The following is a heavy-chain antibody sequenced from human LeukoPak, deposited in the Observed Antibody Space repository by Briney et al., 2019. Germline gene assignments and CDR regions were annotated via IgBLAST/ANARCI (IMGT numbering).Heavy chain of an antibody. J-gene: IGHJ5*02. CDR2: IYPSGTT. Sequence: SQTLSLTCAVSGGSIRSGDYSWTWIRLPPGKGLEWIGYIYPSGTTFKNPSLRSRVTISVDRSKNQISLEMTSVTAADTAVYYCARENPLLVYFLTWGQGTLVTVSS. CDR1: GGSIRSGDYS. CDR3: ARENPLLVYFLT. V-gene: IGHV4-30-2*01. D-gene: IGHD3-10*01.